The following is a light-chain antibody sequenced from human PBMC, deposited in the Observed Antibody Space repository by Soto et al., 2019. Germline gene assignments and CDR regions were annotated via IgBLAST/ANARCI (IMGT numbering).Light chain of an antibody. CDR2: KAS. Sequence: DLQMTQSPSSLSASVGDRVTITCQASQDISNYLNWYQQKPGKAPKLLIYKASSLEGGVPSRFSGSGSGTEFNITISSLQPDDFATYYCQQYNTYPLTFGGGTTVDIK. CDR3: QQYNTYPLT. J-gene: IGKJ4*01. CDR1: QDISNY. V-gene: IGKV1-5*03.